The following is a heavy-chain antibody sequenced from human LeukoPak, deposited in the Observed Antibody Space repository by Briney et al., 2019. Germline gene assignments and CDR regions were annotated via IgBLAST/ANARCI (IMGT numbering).Heavy chain of an antibody. Sequence: GGSLRLSCAASGFIFSDYSMNWVRQAPGKGLEWVASISSTSNFIYHADSVKGRCTISRDNAKASLFLQMSSLRVEDTAIYYCQAGGYYTSFDHWGQGILVIVSS. CDR1: GFIFSDYS. D-gene: IGHD3-22*01. CDR2: ISSTSNFI. J-gene: IGHJ4*02. V-gene: IGHV3-21*01. CDR3: QAGGYYTSFDH.